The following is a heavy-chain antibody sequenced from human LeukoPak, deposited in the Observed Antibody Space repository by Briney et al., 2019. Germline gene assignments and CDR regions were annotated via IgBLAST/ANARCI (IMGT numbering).Heavy chain of an antibody. J-gene: IGHJ6*02. V-gene: IGHV1-2*02. CDR2: INPNSGDA. Sequence: ASVKVSCKASGYTFTGYYMHWVRQAPGQGLEWMGWINPNSGDASYAQKFQGRVTMARDVSISTAYMELSSLRSDDTAVYYCARAGMVRLALAMVRGALSSSYYYYAMDVWAQGTTVTVSS. CDR1: GYTFTGYY. CDR3: ARAGMVRLALAMVRGALSSSYYYYAMDV. D-gene: IGHD3-10*01.